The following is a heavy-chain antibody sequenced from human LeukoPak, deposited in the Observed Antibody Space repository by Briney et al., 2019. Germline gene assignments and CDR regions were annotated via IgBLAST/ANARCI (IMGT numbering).Heavy chain of an antibody. CDR2: ISSSGSTI. CDR3: ARDKAAAGTRDYYGMDV. D-gene: IGHD6-13*01. CDR1: GFTFSSYE. V-gene: IGHV3-48*03. J-gene: IGHJ6*02. Sequence: PGGSLRLSCAASGFTFSSYEMNWVRQAPGKGLEWVSYISSSGSTIYYADSVKGRFTISRDNAKNSLYLQMNSLRAEDTAVYYCARDKAAAGTRDYYGMDVWGQGTTVTVSS.